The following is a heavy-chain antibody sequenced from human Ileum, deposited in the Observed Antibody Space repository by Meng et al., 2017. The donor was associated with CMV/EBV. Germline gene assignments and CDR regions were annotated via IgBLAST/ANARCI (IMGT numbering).Heavy chain of an antibody. V-gene: IGHV4-39*07. CDR1: GGSISRTYYY. CDR2: IFHSGST. CDR3: ARGRVAQDY. Sequence: QRKESDPVLLPPSGTLSLPRHVSGGSISRTYYYWGWIRQPPGKGLEWIGSIFHSGSTYYNPSLKSRVTMSVDTSKNEFSLTMDSVTAADTAIYYCARGRVAQDYWGQGTLVTVSS. J-gene: IGHJ4*02.